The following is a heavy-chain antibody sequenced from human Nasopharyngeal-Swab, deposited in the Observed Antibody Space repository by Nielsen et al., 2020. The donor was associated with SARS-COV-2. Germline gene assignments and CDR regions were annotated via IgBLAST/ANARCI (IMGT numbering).Heavy chain of an antibody. J-gene: IGHJ4*02. CDR2: IRSRSNDGTT. V-gene: IGHV3-15*01. CDR1: GITFSDAW. CDR3: ARLGSFDQ. Sequence: GESLKISCAVSGITFSDAWMTWVRQAPGKWLEWLGRIRSRSNDGTTDYGAPLEGRFSISRDDSENTVYLQMNDLKTEDTAVYYCARLGSFDQWGQGTMVIVS.